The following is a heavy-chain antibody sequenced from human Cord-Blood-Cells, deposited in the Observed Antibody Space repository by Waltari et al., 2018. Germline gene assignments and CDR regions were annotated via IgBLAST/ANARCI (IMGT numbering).Heavy chain of an antibody. Sequence: QLQLQESGPGLVKPSETLSLTCTVSGGSISSSSYYWGWIRQPPGKGLEGIGSIYYSGSTYYNPSLKSRVTISVDTSKNQFSLKLSSVTAADTAVYYCARATISGSYFDYWGQGTLVTVSS. D-gene: IGHD1-26*01. CDR3: ARATISGSYFDY. CDR2: IYYSGST. CDR1: GGSISSSSYY. J-gene: IGHJ4*02. V-gene: IGHV4-39*01.